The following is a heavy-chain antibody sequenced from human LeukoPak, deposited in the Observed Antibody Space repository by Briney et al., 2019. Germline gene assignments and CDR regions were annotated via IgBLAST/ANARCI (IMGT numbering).Heavy chain of an antibody. CDR1: GFTFSSYS. D-gene: IGHD6-13*01. CDR3: ARHDHIAAAGDY. J-gene: IGHJ4*02. V-gene: IGHV3-21*01. CDR2: ISSSSSYI. Sequence: PGGSLRLSCAASGFTFSSYSMNWVRQAPGKGLGWVSSISSSSSYIYYADPVKGRFTISRDNAKNSLYLQMNSLRAEDTAVYYCARHDHIAAAGDYWGQGTLVTVSS.